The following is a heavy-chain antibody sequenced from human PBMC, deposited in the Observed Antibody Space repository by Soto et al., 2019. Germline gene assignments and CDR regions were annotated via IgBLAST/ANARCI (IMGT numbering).Heavy chain of an antibody. J-gene: IGHJ4*02. CDR3: AGGQYYFDY. Sequence: QVQLVESGGGVVQPGRSLRLSCAACGFPFSSYGMHWVRQAPGKGLDWVALISYDGTNQYYADSVKGRFTVSRDNSKNTLYLHMSSLRAEDTAVYYCAGGQYYFDYCGQGTLVSVSS. CDR1: GFPFSSYG. D-gene: IGHD2-15*01. CDR2: ISYDGTNQ. V-gene: IGHV3-30*03.